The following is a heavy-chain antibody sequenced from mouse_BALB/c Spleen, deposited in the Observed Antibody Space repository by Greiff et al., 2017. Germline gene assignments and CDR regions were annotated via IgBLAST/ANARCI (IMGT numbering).Heavy chain of an antibody. V-gene: IGHV1-5*01. CDR2: IYPGNSDT. Sequence: EVQLQQSGTVLARPGASVKMSCKASGYTFTSYWMHWVKQRPGQGLEWIGAIYPGNSDTSYNQKFKGKAKLTAVTSTSTAYMELSSLTNEDSAVYYCTREGDGNYVGYFDYWGQGTTLTVSS. CDR3: TREGDGNYVGYFDY. CDR1: GYTFTSYW. D-gene: IGHD2-1*01. J-gene: IGHJ2*01.